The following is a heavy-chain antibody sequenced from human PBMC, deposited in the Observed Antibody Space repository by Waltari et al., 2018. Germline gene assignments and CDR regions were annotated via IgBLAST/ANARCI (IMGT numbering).Heavy chain of an antibody. CDR2: IYGGSGST. CDR3: AKNHFGLQS. J-gene: IGHJ4*03. V-gene: IGHV4-59*08. D-gene: IGHD3-10*01. Sequence: QVQLQESGPGLVKPSETLSLTCAVSGISISGYYWSWIRQAPGTGMDWIGYIYGGSGSTTYNPSLKSRVSISMDTSKNQFSLKLSSVTAADTAVYYCAKNHFGLQSWGQGVVVTVSS. CDR1: GISISGYY.